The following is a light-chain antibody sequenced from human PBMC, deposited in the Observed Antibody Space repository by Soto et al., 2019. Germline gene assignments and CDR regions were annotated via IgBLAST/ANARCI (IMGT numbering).Light chain of an antibody. CDR3: QSYDSSLRGHV. CDR1: SSNIGAGYD. CDR2: RNI. Sequence: QSVLTQPPSVSGALGQTVTISCTGSSSNIGAGYDVHWYQHLPGTAPKLLVYRNIHRPSGVPDRFSGSKSGTSASLAITGLQAEDEADFYCQSYDSSLRGHVFGTGTKVTVL. J-gene: IGLJ1*01. V-gene: IGLV1-40*01.